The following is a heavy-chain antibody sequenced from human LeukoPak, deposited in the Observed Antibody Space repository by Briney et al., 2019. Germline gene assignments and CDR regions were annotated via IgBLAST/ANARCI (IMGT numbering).Heavy chain of an antibody. CDR1: GFTFSNYA. D-gene: IGHD6-19*01. CDR3: AREPGL. CDR2: IYYSGST. V-gene: IGHV4-59*01. J-gene: IGHJ4*02. Sequence: KPGGSLRLSCAGSGFTFSNYAMTWVRQPPGKGLEWIGYIYYSGSTNYNPSLKSRVTISVDTSKNQFSLKLSSVTAADTAVYYCAREPGLWGQGTLVTVSS.